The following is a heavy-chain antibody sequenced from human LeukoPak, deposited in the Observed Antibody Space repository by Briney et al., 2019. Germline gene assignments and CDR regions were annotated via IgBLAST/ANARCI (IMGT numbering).Heavy chain of an antibody. D-gene: IGHD5-24*01. V-gene: IGHV4-59*01. J-gene: IGHJ4*02. CDR1: GGSISSYY. Sequence: KPSETLSLTCTVSGGSISSYYWSWIRQPPGKGLEWIGYIYYSGSTNYNPSLKSRVTISVDTSKNQFSLKLSSVTAADTAVYYCAREANYQAKIFDYWGQGTLVTVSS. CDR2: IYYSGST. CDR3: AREANYQAKIFDY.